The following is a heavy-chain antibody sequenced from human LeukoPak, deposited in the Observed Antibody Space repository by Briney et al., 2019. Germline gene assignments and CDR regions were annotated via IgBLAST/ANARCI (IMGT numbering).Heavy chain of an antibody. V-gene: IGHV1-18*01. J-gene: IGHJ3*02. CDR3: ARGLTGTTINDAFDI. CDR1: GYTFTSYG. CDR2: ISAYNGNT. D-gene: IGHD1-7*01. Sequence: SVKVSCKASGYTFTSYGISWVRQAPGQGLEWMGWISAYNGNTNYAQKLQGRVTMTTDTSTSTAYMELRRLRSDDTAVYYCARGLTGTTINDAFDIWGQGTMVTVSS.